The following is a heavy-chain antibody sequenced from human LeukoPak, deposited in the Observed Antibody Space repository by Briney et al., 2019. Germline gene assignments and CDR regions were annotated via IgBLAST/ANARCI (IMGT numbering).Heavy chain of an antibody. CDR2: IKQDGSEK. V-gene: IGHV3-7*03. D-gene: IGHD3-10*01. CDR1: GFTFSSYL. CDR3: ARLRQLVTMVRGVTYYFDY. Sequence: GGSLRLSCAASGFTFSSYLMSWVRQAPGKGLEGVANIKQDGSEKYYVDSVKGRFTISRDNTKNSLYLKMNSLRAEDTAGYYCARLRQLVTMVRGVTYYFDYWGQGTLVTVS. J-gene: IGHJ4*02.